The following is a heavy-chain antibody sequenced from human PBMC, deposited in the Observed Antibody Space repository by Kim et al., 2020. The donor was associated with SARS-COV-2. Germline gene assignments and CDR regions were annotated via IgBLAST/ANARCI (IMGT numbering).Heavy chain of an antibody. V-gene: IGHV3-15*01. Sequence: GGSLRLSCAASGFTFSNAWMSWVRQAPGKGLEWVGRIKSKTDGGTTDYAAPVKGRFTISRDDSKNTLYLQMNSLKTEDTAVYYCTGCLYYYYGMDVWGQGTTVTVSS. CDR2: IKSKTDGGTT. CDR1: GFTFSNAW. D-gene: IGHD2-15*01. J-gene: IGHJ6*02. CDR3: TGCLYYYYGMDV.